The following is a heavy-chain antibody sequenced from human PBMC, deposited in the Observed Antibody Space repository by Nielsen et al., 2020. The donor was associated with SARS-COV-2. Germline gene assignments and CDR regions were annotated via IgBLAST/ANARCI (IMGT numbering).Heavy chain of an antibody. J-gene: IGHJ4*02. D-gene: IGHD5-18*01. V-gene: IGHV1-69*13. CDR1: GGTFSSYA. CDR3: ASRGDTAMVNYFDY. CDR2: IIPIFGTA. Sequence: SVKVSCKASGGTFSSYAISWVRQAPGQGLEWMGEIIPIFGTANYAQKFQGRVTITADESTSTAYMELSSLRSEDTAVYYCASRGDTAMVNYFDYWGQGTLVTVSS.